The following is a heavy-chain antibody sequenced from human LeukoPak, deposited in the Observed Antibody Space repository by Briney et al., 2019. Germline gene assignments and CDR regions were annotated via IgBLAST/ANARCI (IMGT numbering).Heavy chain of an antibody. J-gene: IGHJ4*02. CDR3: ARGYYDFWSGYGTLDY. Sequence: PSETLSLTCAVYGGSFSGYYWSWIRQPPGKGLEWIGEINHSGSTNYNPSLKSRVTMSVDTSKNQFSLKLSSVTAADTAVYYCARGYYDFWSGYGTLDYWGQGTLVTVSS. D-gene: IGHD3-3*01. CDR1: GGSFSGYY. CDR2: INHSGST. V-gene: IGHV4-34*01.